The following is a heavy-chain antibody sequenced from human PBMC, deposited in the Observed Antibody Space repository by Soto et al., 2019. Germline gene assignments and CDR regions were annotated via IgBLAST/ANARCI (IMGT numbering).Heavy chain of an antibody. CDR1: GFTFSSYW. CDR2: IKQDGSEK. CDR3: AREGTTIFGVVHMDV. V-gene: IGHV3-7*01. Sequence: QPGGSLRLSCAASGFTFSSYWMSWVRQAPGKGLEWVANIKQDGSEKYYVDSVKGRFTISRDNAKNSLYLQMNSLRAEDTAVYYCAREGTTIFGVVHMDVWGKGTTVTVSS. D-gene: IGHD3-3*01. J-gene: IGHJ6*03.